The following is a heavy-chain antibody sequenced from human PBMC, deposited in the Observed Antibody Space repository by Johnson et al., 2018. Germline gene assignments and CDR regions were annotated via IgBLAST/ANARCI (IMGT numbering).Heavy chain of an antibody. CDR2: VNPNSGNT. J-gene: IGHJ6*02. D-gene: IGHD3-10*01. V-gene: IGHV1-8*01. CDR3: ARMQSVIWLAELYGRDV. Sequence: QVQLVQSGAEVKKPGASVKVSCKASGYTFTSHDLNWVRQAPGHGLEWMGWVNPNSGNTAYAQKFQGRITVTRNTSVSTSYIELSSLTSEDTAVYYWARMQSVIWLAELYGRDVWGQGTTVTVSS. CDR1: GYTFTSHD.